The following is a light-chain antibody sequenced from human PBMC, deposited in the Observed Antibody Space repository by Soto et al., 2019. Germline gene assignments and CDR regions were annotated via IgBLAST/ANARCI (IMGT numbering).Light chain of an antibody. CDR1: SSDVGGYNY. CDR2: DVS. Sequence: LTQPRSVSGSPGQSVTISCTGTSSDVGGYNYVSWYQQHPGKAPKLMIYDVSKRPSGVPDRFSGSKSGNTASLTISGLQAEDEADYYCCSYAGSYTSYNYVFGTGTKVTVL. CDR3: CSYAGSYTSYNYV. V-gene: IGLV2-11*01. J-gene: IGLJ1*01.